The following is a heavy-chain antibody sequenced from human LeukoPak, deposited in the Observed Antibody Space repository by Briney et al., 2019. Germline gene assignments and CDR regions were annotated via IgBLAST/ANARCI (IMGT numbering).Heavy chain of an antibody. CDR1: GFTFSNYW. J-gene: IGHJ4*02. Sequence: GGSLRLSCAASGFTFSNYWMTWVRQAPGKGLEWVANIKQDESEKYYVDSVKGRFTVSRDNSKNSVYLQMNSLRAEDTATYYCATPVGGVWSFDYWGQGTLVNVSS. V-gene: IGHV3-7*01. CDR3: ATPVGGVWSFDY. CDR2: IKQDESEK. D-gene: IGHD2-15*01.